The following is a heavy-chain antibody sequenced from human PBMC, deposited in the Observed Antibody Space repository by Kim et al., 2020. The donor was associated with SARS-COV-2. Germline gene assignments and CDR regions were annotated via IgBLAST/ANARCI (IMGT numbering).Heavy chain of an antibody. J-gene: IGHJ4*02. V-gene: IGHV3-11*06. D-gene: IGHD3-9*01. Sequence: VKGRFTISRDNAKNSLYLQMNSLRAEDTAVYYCARWSRTGILTGYYIFDYWGQGTLVTVSS. CDR3: ARWSRTGILTGYYIFDY.